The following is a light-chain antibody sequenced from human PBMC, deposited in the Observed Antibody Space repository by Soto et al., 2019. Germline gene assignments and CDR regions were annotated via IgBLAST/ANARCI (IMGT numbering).Light chain of an antibody. Sequence: SYELTQPPSVSVAPGKTASISCGGNDIGSKGVHWYQQKPGQAPVLVIYSDTDLPPVITERFSGSNSANLATLTISRVEAGDKADYYCQVWDSGSAHVVFGGGTKVTVL. CDR1: DIGSKG. V-gene: IGLV3-21*01. CDR2: SDT. J-gene: IGLJ2*01. CDR3: QVWDSGSAHVV.